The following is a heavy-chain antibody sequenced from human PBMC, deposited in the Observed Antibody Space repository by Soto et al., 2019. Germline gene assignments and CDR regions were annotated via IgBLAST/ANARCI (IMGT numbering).Heavy chain of an antibody. V-gene: IGHV4-31*03. CDR1: GGSISSGGYY. Sequence: PAETLSLTCTVSGGSISSGGYYWSWIRQHPGKGLEWIGYIYYSGSTYHNPSLKSRVTISVDASKNQLSLKLSSVTAADTAVYYCARAVVVVPAAMDVWGQGTTVTVSS. CDR2: IYYSGST. J-gene: IGHJ6*02. D-gene: IGHD2-2*01. CDR3: ARAVVVVPAAMDV.